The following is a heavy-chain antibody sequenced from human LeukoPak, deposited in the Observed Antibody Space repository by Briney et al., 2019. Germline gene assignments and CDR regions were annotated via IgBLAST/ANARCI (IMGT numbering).Heavy chain of an antibody. J-gene: IGHJ6*02. CDR3: ASPSGYCSGGSCSAHYYYYYGMDV. CDR1: GFTFSSYA. Sequence: PGGSLSLSCAASGFTFSSYAMHWVRQAPGKGLEWVAVISYDGSNKYYADSVKGRFTISRDNSKNTLYLQMNSLRAEDTAVYYCASPSGYCSGGSCSAHYYYYYGMDVWGQGTTVTVSS. D-gene: IGHD2-15*01. V-gene: IGHV3-30*04. CDR2: ISYDGSNK.